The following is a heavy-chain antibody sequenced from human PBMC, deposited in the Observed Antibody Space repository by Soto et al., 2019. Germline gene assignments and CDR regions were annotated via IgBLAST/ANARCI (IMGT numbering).Heavy chain of an antibody. V-gene: IGHV1-3*01. D-gene: IGHD3-16*02. CDR1: EYTFTNYA. J-gene: IGHJ4*02. CDR2: INAGNGNT. CDR3: AYTVYVGESSLPWAYFDY. Sequence: QVQLVQSGAEVKKPGASVKVSCRASEYTFTNYAIHWVRQAPGQRLEWMGWINAGNGNTKYSQKFQGRVTITRDTSASKGYMELSSLRSEDTAVYYCAYTVYVGESSLPWAYFDYWGQGTLVNVSS.